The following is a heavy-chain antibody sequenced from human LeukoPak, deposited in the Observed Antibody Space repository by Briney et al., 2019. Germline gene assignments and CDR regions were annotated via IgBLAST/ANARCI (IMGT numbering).Heavy chain of an antibody. J-gene: IGHJ4*02. V-gene: IGHV1-18*01. CDR3: ARYSGSYYFDY. Sequence: ASVKVSCKASGYIFINYGISWVRQAPGQGLEWMGWISPYNGHTNYAPNLQDRLTMTTDTSTSTAYMELRSLRSDDTAVYYCARYSGSYYFDYWGQGTLVTVSS. D-gene: IGHD1-26*01. CDR2: ISPYNGHT. CDR1: GYIFINYG.